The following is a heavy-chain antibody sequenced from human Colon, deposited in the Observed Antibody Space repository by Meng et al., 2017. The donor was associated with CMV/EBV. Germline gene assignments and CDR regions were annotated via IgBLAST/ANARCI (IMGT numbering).Heavy chain of an antibody. J-gene: IGHJ5*02. V-gene: IGHV1-2*02. CDR3: TRGGGPRDWYDP. Sequence: ASVKVSCKASGYTFTGYYMHWVRQAPGQGLQWMGRIIPLIGVVNYAQQFRGRVTITADKSSTTADLELRSLTSDDTAVYYCTRGGGPRDWYDPWGQGTQVTVSS. CDR2: IIPLIGVV. CDR1: GYTFTGYY. D-gene: IGHD3-10*01.